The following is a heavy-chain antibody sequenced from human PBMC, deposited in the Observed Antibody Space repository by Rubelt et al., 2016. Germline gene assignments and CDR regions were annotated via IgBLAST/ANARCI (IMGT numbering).Heavy chain of an antibody. J-gene: IGHJ5*02. Sequence: VQLVESGGGVVQPGRSLRLSCAASGFTFSSYAMSWVRQAPGKGLEWVANIKQDETERYYVDSVKGRFTISRDNAKNSLFLQMSSLRAEDTAVYYCARGPFTVINLWGQGTLVTVSS. V-gene: IGHV3-7*04. D-gene: IGHD2-21*01. CDR3: ARGPFTVINL. CDR1: GFTFSSYA. CDR2: IKQDETER.